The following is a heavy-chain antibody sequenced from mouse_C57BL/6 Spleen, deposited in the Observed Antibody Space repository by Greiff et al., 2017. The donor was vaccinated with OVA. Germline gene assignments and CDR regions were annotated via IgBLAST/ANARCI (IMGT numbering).Heavy chain of an antibody. V-gene: IGHV1-7*01. Sequence: VQVVESGAELAKPGASVKLSCKASGYTFTSYWMPWVKQRPGQGLEWIGYLNPSSGYTKYNQKFKDKATLTADKSSSTAYLPLRSLTYEDSAVYYSARATYGSSHYYAMDYWGQGTSVTASS. D-gene: IGHD1-1*01. CDR2: LNPSSGYT. J-gene: IGHJ4*01. CDR3: ARATYGSSHYYAMDY. CDR1: GYTFTSYW.